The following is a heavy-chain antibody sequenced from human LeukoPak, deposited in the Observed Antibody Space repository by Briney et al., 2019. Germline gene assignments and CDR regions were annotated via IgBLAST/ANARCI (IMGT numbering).Heavy chain of an antibody. CDR3: ARHRAGMASAGIIDY. D-gene: IGHD6-13*01. J-gene: IGHJ4*02. V-gene: IGHV4-39*01. CDR2: IYYSGST. Sequence: SETLSLTCTVSGGSISSSRYYWGWIRQPPGKGLEWIGSIYYSGSTFYNPSLKSRVTISADTSKNQFSLKLSSVTAADTAVYYCARHRAGMASAGIIDYWGQGTLVTVSS. CDR1: GGSISSSRYY.